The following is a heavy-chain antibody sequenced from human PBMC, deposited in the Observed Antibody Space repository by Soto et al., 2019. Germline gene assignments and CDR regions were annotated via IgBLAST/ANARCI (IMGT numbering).Heavy chain of an antibody. D-gene: IGHD6-19*01. CDR3: AKDSSGWDNWFDP. CDR1: GFTFNNYA. Sequence: SLRLSCAASGFTFNNYAMNWVRQAPGKGLEWVSTISGNGDSTYYADSVKGRFTISRDNSKNTLYLQMNSLRAEDTAVYYCAKDSSGWDNWFDPWGQGTLVTVSS. CDR2: ISGNGDST. V-gene: IGHV3-23*01. J-gene: IGHJ5*02.